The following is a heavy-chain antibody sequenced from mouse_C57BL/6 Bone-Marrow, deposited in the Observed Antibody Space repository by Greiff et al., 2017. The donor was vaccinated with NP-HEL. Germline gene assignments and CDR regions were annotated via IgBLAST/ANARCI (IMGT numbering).Heavy chain of an antibody. J-gene: IGHJ2*01. CDR1: GFTFSDYY. CDR3: ARDEYYGSFDY. Sequence: EVKLVESEGGLVQPGSSMKLSCTASGFTFSDYYMAWVRQVPEKGLEWVANINYDGSSTYYLDSLKSRFIISRDNAKNILYLQMSSLKSEDTATYYCARDEYYGSFDYWGQGTTLTVSS. V-gene: IGHV5-16*01. D-gene: IGHD1-1*01. CDR2: INYDGSST.